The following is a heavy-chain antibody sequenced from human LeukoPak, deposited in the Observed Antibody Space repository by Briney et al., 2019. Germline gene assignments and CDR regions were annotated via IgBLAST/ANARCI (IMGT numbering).Heavy chain of an antibody. CDR3: ARGLARGVPILDDY. Sequence: PSETLSLTCTVSGGSISSYYWSWIRQPPGKGLEWIGYIYYSGSTNYNPSLKSRVTISVDTSKNQFSLKLSSVTAADTAVYYCARGLARGVPILDDYWGQGTLVTVSS. J-gene: IGHJ4*02. CDR1: GGSISSYY. CDR2: IYYSGST. V-gene: IGHV4-59*12. D-gene: IGHD3-10*01.